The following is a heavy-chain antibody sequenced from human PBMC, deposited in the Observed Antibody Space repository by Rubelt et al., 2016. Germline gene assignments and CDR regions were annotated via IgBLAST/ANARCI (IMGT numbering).Heavy chain of an antibody. V-gene: IGHV4-59*08. CDR3: ARPYSSGWKGAFDI. CDR1: GGSISSYY. D-gene: IGHD6-19*01. Sequence: QVQLQESGPGLVKPSETLSLTCTVSGGSISSYYWSWIRQPPGKGLEWIGYIYYSGSTNYNPSLKIRFTISVDPSKNQFSLKLGSVTAADTAVYYCARPYSSGWKGAFDIWGQGTVVTVSS. J-gene: IGHJ3*02. CDR2: IYYSGST.